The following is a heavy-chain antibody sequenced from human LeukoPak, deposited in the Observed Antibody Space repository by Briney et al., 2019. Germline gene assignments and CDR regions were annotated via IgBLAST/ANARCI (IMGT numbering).Heavy chain of an antibody. D-gene: IGHD3-16*02. V-gene: IGHV1-2*02. Sequence: GASVKVSCKASGYSFTGYYMHWVRQAPGQGLEWMGWINPNSGGTNFAQKFQGRVTMTRDTSISTAYMELSSLRAEDTAVYYCARLRSTQFWGSYRYTEPIDYWGQGTLVTVSS. CDR2: INPNSGGT. CDR3: ARLRSTQFWGSYRYTEPIDY. CDR1: GYSFTGYY. J-gene: IGHJ4*02.